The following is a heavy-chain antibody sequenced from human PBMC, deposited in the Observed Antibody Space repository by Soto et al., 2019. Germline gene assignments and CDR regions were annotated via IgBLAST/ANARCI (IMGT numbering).Heavy chain of an antibody. CDR2: ISGSGGST. CDR1: GFTFSSYA. Sequence: GGSLRLFCAASGFTFSSYAMSWVRQAPGKGLEWVSAISGSGGSTYYADSVKGRFTISRDNSKNTLYLQMNSLRAEDTAVYYCAKRLDSSGYYYSYWGQGTLVTVSS. D-gene: IGHD3-22*01. CDR3: AKRLDSSGYYYSY. J-gene: IGHJ4*02. V-gene: IGHV3-23*01.